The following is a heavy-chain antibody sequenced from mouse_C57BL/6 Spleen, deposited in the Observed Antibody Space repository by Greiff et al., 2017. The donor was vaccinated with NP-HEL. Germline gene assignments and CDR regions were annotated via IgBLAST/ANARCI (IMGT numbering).Heavy chain of an antibody. CDR2: INPGSGGT. CDR3: ARRELGLAY. J-gene: IGHJ3*01. V-gene: IGHV1-54*01. Sequence: QVQLQQSGAELVRPGTSVKVSCKASGYAFTNYLIEWVKQRPGQGLEWIGVINPGSGGTNYNEKFKGKATLTADKSSSTAYMQLSSLTSEDSAVYFCARRELGLAYWGQGTLVTVSA. CDR1: GYAFTNYL. D-gene: IGHD4-1*01.